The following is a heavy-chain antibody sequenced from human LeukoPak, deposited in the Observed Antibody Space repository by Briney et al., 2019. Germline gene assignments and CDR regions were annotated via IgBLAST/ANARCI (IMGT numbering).Heavy chain of an antibody. CDR3: AREVGGYVAYYYYGMDV. D-gene: IGHD3-10*02. Sequence: GASVKVSCKASGYTFTSYDINWVRQATGQGLEWMGWMNPNSGNTGYAQKLQGRVTMTKNTSISPAYLELSSLRSEDTAVYYCAREVGGYVAYYYYGMDVWGQGTTVTVSS. CDR2: MNPNSGNT. V-gene: IGHV1-8*01. CDR1: GYTFTSYD. J-gene: IGHJ6*02.